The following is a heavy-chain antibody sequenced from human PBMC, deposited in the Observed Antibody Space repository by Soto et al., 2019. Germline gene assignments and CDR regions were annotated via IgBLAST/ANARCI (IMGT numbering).Heavy chain of an antibody. Sequence: SETLSLTCTVSGGSISSGGYYWSWIRQHPGKGLVWIGNIFYSGSTNYNPSLKSRVIISVDTSKNQFSLKVSSVTAADTAVYSCARESRNSSGFYYFDFWGQGTLVTVSS. D-gene: IGHD3-22*01. CDR2: IFYSGST. J-gene: IGHJ4*02. CDR1: GGSISSGGYY. CDR3: ARESRNSSGFYYFDF. V-gene: IGHV4-31*02.